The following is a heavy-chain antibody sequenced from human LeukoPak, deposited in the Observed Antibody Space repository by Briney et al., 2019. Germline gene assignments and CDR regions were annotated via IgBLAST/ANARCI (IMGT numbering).Heavy chain of an antibody. J-gene: IGHJ5*02. D-gene: IGHD3-10*01. Sequence: GGSLRLSCAASGFTFDDYGMSWVRQAPGKGLEWVSGINWNGGSTGYADSVKGRFTISRDNAKNSLYLQMNSLRAEDTALYYCVRDIGELLSGPSFDPWGQGTLVTVSS. CDR2: INWNGGST. CDR1: GFTFDDYG. V-gene: IGHV3-20*04. CDR3: VRDIGELLSGPSFDP.